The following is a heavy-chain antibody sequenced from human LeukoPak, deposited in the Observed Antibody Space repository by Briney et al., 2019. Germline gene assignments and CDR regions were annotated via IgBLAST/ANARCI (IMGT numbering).Heavy chain of an antibody. V-gene: IGHV3-21*01. CDR2: ISSGRVTT. Sequence: GGSLRLSCAASGFTFSSYAMSWVRQAPGKGLEWVSSISSGRVTTYYADSVKGRFTISRDNAKNSLYLQMNSLRAEDTAVYYCASWTSDVWGKGTTVTVSS. J-gene: IGHJ6*04. CDR1: GFTFSSYA. CDR3: ASWTSDV. D-gene: IGHD1-1*01.